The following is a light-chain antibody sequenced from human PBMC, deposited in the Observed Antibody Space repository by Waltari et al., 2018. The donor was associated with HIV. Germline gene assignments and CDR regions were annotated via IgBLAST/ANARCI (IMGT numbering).Light chain of an antibody. CDR1: ALPNQY. J-gene: IGLJ2*01. CDR3: QSADNSGTFVI. V-gene: IGLV3-25*03. CDR2: KDS. Sequence: SYEVTQPPSVSVSPGQTARITCSGDALPNQYAYWYQQKPGQAPVLVMYKDSARPSGIPERFSGSSSGTTVTLTISGVQAEDEADYYCQSADNSGTFVIFGGGTKLTVL.